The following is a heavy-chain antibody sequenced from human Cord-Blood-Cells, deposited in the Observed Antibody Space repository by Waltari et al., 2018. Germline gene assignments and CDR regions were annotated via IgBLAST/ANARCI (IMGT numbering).Heavy chain of an antibody. D-gene: IGHD7-27*01. CDR3: ARDHTGYFFDY. Sequence: EVQLVESGGGLVKPGGSLRLSCAASGFTFSSYSMNWVCQAPGKGLEWVSSISSSSSYIYYADSVKGRFTISRDNAKNSLYLQMNSLRAEDTAVYYCARDHTGYFFDYWGQGTLVTVSS. CDR1: GFTFSSYS. CDR2: ISSSSSYI. V-gene: IGHV3-21*01. J-gene: IGHJ4*02.